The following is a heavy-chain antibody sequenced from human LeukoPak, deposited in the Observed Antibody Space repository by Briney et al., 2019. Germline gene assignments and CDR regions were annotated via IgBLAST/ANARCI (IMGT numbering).Heavy chain of an antibody. J-gene: IGHJ6*02. Sequence: GGSLRLSCAASGFIFSSYAMNWVRQAPGKGLEWVSGISGSGDATFYADPVKGRFTISRDNSKNTLYLQMNSLRGDDTAVYYLAKYVTPPGTYYYGLDVWGQGTTVTVSS. V-gene: IGHV3-23*01. CDR3: AKYVTPPGTYYYGLDV. CDR2: ISGSGDAT. D-gene: IGHD6-13*01. CDR1: GFIFSSYA.